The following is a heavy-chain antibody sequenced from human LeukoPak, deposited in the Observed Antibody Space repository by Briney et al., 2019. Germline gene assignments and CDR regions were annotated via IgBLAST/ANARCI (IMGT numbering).Heavy chain of an antibody. D-gene: IGHD6-13*01. V-gene: IGHV3-23*01. CDR1: GFTFSSYA. CDR2: ISGSGGST. J-gene: IGHJ4*02. CDR3: ASSRGSSWEYFDY. Sequence: GGSLRLSCAASGFTFSSYAMSWVRQAPGKGLEWVSAISGSGGSTYYADSVKGRFTISRDNSKNTLYLQMNGLRAEDTAVYYCASSRGSSWEYFDYWGQGTLVTVSS.